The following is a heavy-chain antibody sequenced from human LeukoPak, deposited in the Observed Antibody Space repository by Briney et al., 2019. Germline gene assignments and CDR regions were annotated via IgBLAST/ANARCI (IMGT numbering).Heavy chain of an antibody. CDR2: MNPNSGNI. CDR3: ARGSEVLRFFDWLFHSAAFDI. V-gene: IGHV1-8*01. CDR1: GYTFTSYD. J-gene: IGHJ3*02. D-gene: IGHD3-9*01. Sequence: ASVKVSCKASGYTFTSYDINWVRQATGQGLEWMGWMNPNSGNIGYALKFQGRVTMTRNTSISTAYMELSNLRSEDTAVYYCARGSEVLRFFDWLFHSAAFDIWGQGTMVTVSS.